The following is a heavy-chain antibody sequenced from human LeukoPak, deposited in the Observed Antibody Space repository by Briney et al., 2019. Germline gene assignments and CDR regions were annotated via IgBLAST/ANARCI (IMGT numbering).Heavy chain of an antibody. CDR2: INAGNGNT. D-gene: IGHD5-18*01. Sequence: ASVKVSCKASGYTFTSYAMHWVRQAPGQRLEWMGWINAGNGNTKYSQKFQGRVTITRDTSASTAYMELSSLRSEDTAVYYCARGLRGYSYGYPPLYWGQGTLVIVSS. J-gene: IGHJ4*02. CDR3: ARGLRGYSYGYPPLY. CDR1: GYTFTSYA. V-gene: IGHV1-3*01.